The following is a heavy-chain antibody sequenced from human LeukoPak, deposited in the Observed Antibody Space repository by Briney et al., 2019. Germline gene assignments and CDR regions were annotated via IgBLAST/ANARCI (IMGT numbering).Heavy chain of an antibody. J-gene: IGHJ6*03. V-gene: IGHV4-30-4*08. D-gene: IGHD3-16*01. CDR3: ARDLSISGGDYYYYYYMDV. CDR1: GGSISSGDYY. Sequence: PSETLSLTCTVSGGSISSGDYYWSWIRQPPGKGLEWIGYIYYSGSTYYNPSLKSRVTISVDTSKNQFSLKLSSATAADTAVYYCARDLSISGGDYYYYYYMDVWGKGTTVTVSS. CDR2: IYYSGST.